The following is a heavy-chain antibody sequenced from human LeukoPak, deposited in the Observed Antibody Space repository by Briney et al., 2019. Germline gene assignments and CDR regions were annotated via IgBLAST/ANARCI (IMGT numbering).Heavy chain of an antibody. D-gene: IGHD1-26*01. CDR1: GFTFSSYG. CDR3: AKKEGGFDH. V-gene: IGHV3-23*01. J-gene: IGHJ4*02. CDR2: ISGDADST. Sequence: PGGSLRLFCAASGFTFSSYGMHWVRQAPGRGLEWVSAISGDADSTYYADSVKGRFTISRDNSKNTLYLQMNSLRADDTAVYYCAKKEGGFDHWGQGALVSVSS.